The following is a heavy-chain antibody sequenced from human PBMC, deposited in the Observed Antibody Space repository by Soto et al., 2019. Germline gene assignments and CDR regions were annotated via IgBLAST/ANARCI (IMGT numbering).Heavy chain of an antibody. J-gene: IGHJ6*02. D-gene: IGHD4-4*01. CDR1: GYTXTSYA. CDR3: ASSYSNYALIDYYYYGMDV. CDR2: INAGNGNT. Sequence: ASVKVXCKASGYTXTSYAMHWVRQAPGQRLEWMGWINAGNGNTKYSQKFQGRVTITRDTSASTAYMELSSLRSEDTAVYYCASSYSNYALIDYYYYGMDVWGQGTTVTVSS. V-gene: IGHV1-3*01.